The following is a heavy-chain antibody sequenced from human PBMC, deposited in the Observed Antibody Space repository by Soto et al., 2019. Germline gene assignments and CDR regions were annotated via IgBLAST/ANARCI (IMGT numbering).Heavy chain of an antibody. CDR2: IKTKGDGETT. Sequence: QLEESGGGLVKPVGSLRLSCATSGFIFNDAWMNCVRQDPGKGLEWFGRIKTKGDGETTDYATPVKGRFIISRDDSKKTLDLKMMSLKIEDSADYVCGTDTHGVDYCGDGTLVTVSS. CDR3: GTDTHGVDY. V-gene: IGHV3-15*07. CDR1: GFIFNDAW. J-gene: IGHJ4*01. D-gene: IGHD1-1*01.